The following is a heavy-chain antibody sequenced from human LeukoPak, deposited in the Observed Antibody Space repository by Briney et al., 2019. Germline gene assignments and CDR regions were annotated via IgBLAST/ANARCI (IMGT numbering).Heavy chain of an antibody. CDR1: GFTFSDYY. CDR3: ARGKAAAARPYYYYYGMDV. D-gene: IGHD6-13*01. V-gene: IGHV3-11*01. Sequence: GGSLRLSCAASGFTFSDYYMSWIRRAPGKGLEWVSYISSSGSTIYYVDSVKGRFTISRDNAKNSLYLQMNSLRAEDTAVYYCARGKAAAARPYYYYYGMDVWGQGTTVTVSS. CDR2: ISSSGSTI. J-gene: IGHJ6*02.